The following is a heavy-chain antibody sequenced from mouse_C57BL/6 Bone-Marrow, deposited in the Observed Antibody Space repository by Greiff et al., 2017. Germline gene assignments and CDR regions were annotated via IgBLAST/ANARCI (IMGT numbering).Heavy chain of an antibody. J-gene: IGHJ2*01. V-gene: IGHV10-1*01. CDR2: IRSKSNNYAT. CDR1: GFSFNTYA. CDR3: VREGYDYLDY. Sequence: EADGGLVQPKGSLKLSCAASGFSFNTYAMNWVRQAPGKGLEWVARIRSKSNNYATYYADSVKDRFTISRDDSESMLYLQMNNLKTEDTAMYYCVREGYDYLDYWGQGTTLTVSS. D-gene: IGHD2-3*01.